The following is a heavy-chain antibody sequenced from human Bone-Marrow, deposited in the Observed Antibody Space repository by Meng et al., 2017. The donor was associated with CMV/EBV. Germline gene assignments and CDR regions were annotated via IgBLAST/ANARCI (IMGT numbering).Heavy chain of an antibody. J-gene: IGHJ5*02. CDR1: GGSISSFY. Sequence: LSLTCTVSGGSISSFYWGWIRQPAGKGLEWIGRIYTSGSTNYNPSLQSRVTMSVDTSKNHFSLKLTSVTAADTAVYYCAKGRAWFDPWGQGTLVTVSS. V-gene: IGHV4-4*07. CDR2: IYTSGST. CDR3: AKGRAWFDP.